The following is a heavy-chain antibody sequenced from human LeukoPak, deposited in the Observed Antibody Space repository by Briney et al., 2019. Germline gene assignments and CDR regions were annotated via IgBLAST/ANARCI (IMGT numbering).Heavy chain of an antibody. Sequence: GGSLRLSCAASGFTVSSNYMSWVRQAPGKGLEWVSSISSSSSYIYYADSVKGRFTISRDNAKNSLYLQMNSLRAEDTAVYYCARVEDTAMDYWGQGTLVTVSS. CDR3: ARVEDTAMDY. CDR1: GFTVSSNY. D-gene: IGHD5-18*01. J-gene: IGHJ4*02. V-gene: IGHV3-21*01. CDR2: ISSSSSYI.